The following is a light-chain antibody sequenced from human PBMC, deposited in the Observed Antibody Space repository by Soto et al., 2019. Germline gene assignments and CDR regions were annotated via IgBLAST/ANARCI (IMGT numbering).Light chain of an antibody. CDR3: SSYTSSSTV. J-gene: IGLJ2*01. Sequence: QSALTQPASVSGSPGQSITISCTGTSSDVGGHNYVSWYQQHPGKAPKLMIYDVSNRPSGVSNRFSGSKSGNTASLTISGLQAEDEADYYGSSYTSSSTVFGGGTKLTVL. V-gene: IGLV2-14*01. CDR1: SSDVGGHNY. CDR2: DVS.